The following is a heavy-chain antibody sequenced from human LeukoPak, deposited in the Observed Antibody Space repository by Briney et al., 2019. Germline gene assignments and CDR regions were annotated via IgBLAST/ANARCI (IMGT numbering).Heavy chain of an antibody. V-gene: IGHV1-2*02. CDR1: GYTFTGYY. D-gene: IGHD6-13*01. J-gene: IGHJ4*02. CDR2: INPNSGGT. Sequence: ASVKVSCKASGYTFTGYYMHWVRQAPGQGLEWMGWINPNSGGTNYAQKFQGRVTMTRDTSISTAYMELSRLRSDDTAVYYCARDPYSSSWYYFDYWGQGTPVTVSS. CDR3: ARDPYSSSWYYFDY.